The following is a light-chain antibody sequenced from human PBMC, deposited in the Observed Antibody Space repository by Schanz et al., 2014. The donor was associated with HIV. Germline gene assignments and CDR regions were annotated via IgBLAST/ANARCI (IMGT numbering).Light chain of an antibody. CDR1: TGPVTSGHY. J-gene: IGLJ2*01. Sequence: QAVVTQEPSLTVSPGGTVTLTCGSSTGPVTSGHYPYWFQQKPGQAPRTLIFDTHIKQPWTPARFSGSLLGGKAALTLSGAQPEDEADYYCLLSCCGAWGVFGGGTKLTVL. CDR2: DTH. V-gene: IGLV7-46*01. CDR3: LLSCCGAWGV.